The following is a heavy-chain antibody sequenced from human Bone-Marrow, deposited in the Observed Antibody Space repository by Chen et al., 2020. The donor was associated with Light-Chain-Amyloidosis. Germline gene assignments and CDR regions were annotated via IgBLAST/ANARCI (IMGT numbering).Heavy chain of an antibody. CDR3: AYLGEADY. V-gene: IGHV3-53*02. CDR1: GFIVSQNY. J-gene: IGHJ4*02. D-gene: IGHD3-16*01. Sequence: EVQLVETGGGLIQPGGSLRLSCAASGFIVSQNYMHWVRQAPGKGLEWVSVIYNTGNTYYADSVKGRXTISXXXXXXXXXXXMNGLRAGDTAVYYCAYLGEADYWGRGTLVTVSS. CDR2: IYNTGNT.